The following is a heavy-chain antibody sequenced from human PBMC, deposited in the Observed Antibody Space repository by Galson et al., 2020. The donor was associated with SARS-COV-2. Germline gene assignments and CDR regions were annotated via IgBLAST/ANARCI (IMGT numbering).Heavy chain of an antibody. Sequence: SQTLSLTCAVYGGSFSGYYWNWIRQPPGKGLEWIGEINHSGSTNYNPSLKSGVSISVDTSKNQFSLKLSSVTAADTAVYYCASSVDYYYGSGSRTMDVWGQGTTVTVS. J-gene: IGHJ6*02. CDR1: GGSFSGYY. CDR3: ASSVDYYYGSGSRTMDV. D-gene: IGHD3-10*01. CDR2: INHSGST. V-gene: IGHV4-34*01.